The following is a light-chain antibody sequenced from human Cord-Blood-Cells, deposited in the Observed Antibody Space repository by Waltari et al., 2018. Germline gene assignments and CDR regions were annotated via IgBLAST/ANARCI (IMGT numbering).Light chain of an antibody. V-gene: IGKV1-39*01. CDR1: QSISSY. CDR2: AAS. CDR3: QQSYSTPFT. Sequence: GDRGTITCRASQSISSYLNWYQQKPGKAPKLLIYAASSLPSGVPSRFSGSGSGTDFTLTISSLQPEDFATDYCQQSYSTPFTFGPGTKVDIK. J-gene: IGKJ3*01.